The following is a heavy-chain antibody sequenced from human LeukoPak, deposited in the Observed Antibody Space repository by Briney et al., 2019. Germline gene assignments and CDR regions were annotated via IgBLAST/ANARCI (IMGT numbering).Heavy chain of an antibody. CDR2: IIPIFGTA. Sequence: ASVKVSCKASGGTFNSYAISWVRQAPGQGLEWMGGIIPIFGTANYAQKFQGRVTITADESTSTDYMELSSLRSEDTAVYYCARDNSVGDYAWWFDPWGQGTLVTVSS. CDR1: GGTFNSYA. V-gene: IGHV1-69*13. D-gene: IGHD1-26*01. CDR3: ARDNSVGDYAWWFDP. J-gene: IGHJ5*02.